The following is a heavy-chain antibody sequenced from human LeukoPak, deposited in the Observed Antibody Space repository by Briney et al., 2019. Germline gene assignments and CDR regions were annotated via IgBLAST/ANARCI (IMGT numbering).Heavy chain of an antibody. CDR3: VRSIAVASVPFDP. D-gene: IGHD6-19*01. CDR1: GGSISSGDYY. CDR2: IYYSGST. V-gene: IGHV4-30-4*08. Sequence: SETLSLTCTVSGGSISSGDYYWSWIRQPPGKGLEWIGYIYYSGSTYYNPSLKSRVTISVDTSKNQFSLKLSSVTAADTAVYYCVRSIAVASVPFDPWGQGTLVTVSS. J-gene: IGHJ5*02.